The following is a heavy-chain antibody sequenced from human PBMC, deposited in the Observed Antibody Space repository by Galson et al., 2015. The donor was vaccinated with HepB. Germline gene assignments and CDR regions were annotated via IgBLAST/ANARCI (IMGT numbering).Heavy chain of an antibody. J-gene: IGHJ4*01. CDR2: ITYSGST. CDR3: ARGGWEMPESSPLDY. V-gene: IGHV4-34*01. D-gene: IGHD3-22*01. CDR1: GGSFNGYH. Sequence: SETLSLTCVVYGGSFNGYHWSWIRQPPGKGLEWIGEITYSGSTNYKSSLKSRVTMSLDTSKNLFSLKLTSVTAADTAVYYCARGGWEMPESSPLDYWGQGTLVTVSS.